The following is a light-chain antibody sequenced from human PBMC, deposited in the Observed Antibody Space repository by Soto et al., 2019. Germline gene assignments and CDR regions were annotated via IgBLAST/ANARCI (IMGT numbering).Light chain of an antibody. Sequence: EIWLTQSPGTLSLSPGDRATLSCRASQSLGSGYLAWYRQKPGQAPRILIYAASSRATGVPDRFSGSGSGTDFSLTISRLEPEDFAVYYCQQYDTSPRTFGQGTKVEI. CDR1: QSLGSGY. V-gene: IGKV3-20*01. J-gene: IGKJ1*01. CDR3: QQYDTSPRT. CDR2: AAS.